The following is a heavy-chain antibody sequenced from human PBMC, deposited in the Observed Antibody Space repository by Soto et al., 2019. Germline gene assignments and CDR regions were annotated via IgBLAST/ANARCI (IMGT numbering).Heavy chain of an antibody. D-gene: IGHD6-13*01. CDR3: ARDRKNSNWPNFDS. V-gene: IGHV1-18*01. Sequence: ASVKVSCKASGYTFTSYGISWVRQAPGQGLEWMGWISAYNGNTNYAQKLQGRVTMTTDTSTTTAYMELSSLTFEDTAVYYCARDRKNSNWPNFDSWGPGTLVTVSS. CDR1: GYTFTSYG. CDR2: ISAYNGNT. J-gene: IGHJ4*02.